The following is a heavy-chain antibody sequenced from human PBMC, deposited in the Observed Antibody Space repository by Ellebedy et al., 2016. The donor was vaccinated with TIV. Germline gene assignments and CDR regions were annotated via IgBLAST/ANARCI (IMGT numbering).Heavy chain of an antibody. D-gene: IGHD3-10*01. Sequence: GESLKISCKGFGYSFTSYWIAWVRQMPGKGLEWMGIIYPDDSDIRYGPAFQGQVTISVDKSINTAYLHWSSLKASDTAMYYCARPPMVRADDAFDIWGQGTMVTVSS. J-gene: IGHJ3*02. V-gene: IGHV5-51*01. CDR2: IYPDDSDI. CDR1: GYSFTSYW. CDR3: ARPPMVRADDAFDI.